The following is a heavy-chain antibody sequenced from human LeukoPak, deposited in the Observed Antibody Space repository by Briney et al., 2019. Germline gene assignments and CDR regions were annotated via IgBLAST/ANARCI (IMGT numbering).Heavy chain of an antibody. J-gene: IGHJ4*02. Sequence: GGSLRLSCAASGFSFSNYDMRWVRQAPGKGLEWVSTISDSGGTTDYADSVKGRFTISRDNSKNTLYLQMNSLRAEDTAVYYCAKEDDSSGYDYWGQGTLVTVSS. CDR3: AKEDDSSGYDY. CDR2: ISDSGGTT. V-gene: IGHV3-23*01. D-gene: IGHD3-22*01. CDR1: GFSFSNYD.